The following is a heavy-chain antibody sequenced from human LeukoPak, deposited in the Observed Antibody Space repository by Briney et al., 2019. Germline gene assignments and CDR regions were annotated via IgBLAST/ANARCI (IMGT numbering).Heavy chain of an antibody. J-gene: IGHJ3*02. CDR3: AKGLRGVVVTGAFDI. Sequence: PGRSLRLSCAASGFTFDDYAMHWVRQAPGKGLEWVSGFSWNSGSIGYADSVKGRFTISRDNAKNSLYLQMNSLRAEDMALYYCAKGLRGVVVTGAFDIWGQGTMVTVSS. D-gene: IGHD2-21*02. V-gene: IGHV3-9*03. CDR1: GFTFDDYA. CDR2: FSWNSGSI.